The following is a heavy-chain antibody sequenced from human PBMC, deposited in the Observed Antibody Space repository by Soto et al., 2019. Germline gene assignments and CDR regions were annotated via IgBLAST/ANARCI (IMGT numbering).Heavy chain of an antibody. CDR3: ARGGYCSGGSCYPGGAFEI. CDR2: IYYSGST. D-gene: IGHD2-15*01. J-gene: IGHJ3*02. V-gene: IGHV4-59*12. Sequence: SETLSLTCTVSGGSISSYYWSWIRQPPGKGLEWIGYIYYSGSTNYNPSLKSRVTISVDKSKNQFSLKLSSVTAADTAVYYCARGGYCSGGSCYPGGAFEIWGQGTMVTVSS. CDR1: GGSISSYY.